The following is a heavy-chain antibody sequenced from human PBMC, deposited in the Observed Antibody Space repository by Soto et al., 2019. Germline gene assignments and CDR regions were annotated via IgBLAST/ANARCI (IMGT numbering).Heavy chain of an antibody. D-gene: IGHD3-22*01. CDR2: IKSKTDGGTT. Sequence: GGSLRLSCAASGFTFSNAWMNWVRQAPGKGLEWVGRIKSKTDGGTTDYAAPVKGRFTISRDDSKNTLYLQMNSLKTEETAVYYCTSLLYYYDSSGYYYDRYFDYWGQGTLVTVSS. CDR1: GFTFSNAW. V-gene: IGHV3-15*07. CDR3: TSLLYYYDSSGYYYDRYFDY. J-gene: IGHJ4*02.